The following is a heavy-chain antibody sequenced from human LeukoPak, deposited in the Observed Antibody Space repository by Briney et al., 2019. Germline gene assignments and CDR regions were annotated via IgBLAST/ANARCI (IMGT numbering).Heavy chain of an antibody. J-gene: IGHJ4*02. CDR1: GGSISSYY. D-gene: IGHD1-26*01. CDR3: AREGVGATPLAYYFDY. CDR2: IYYSGST. Sequence: KPSETLSLTCTVSGGSISSYYWSWIRQPPGKGLEWIGYIYYSGSTNYNPSLKSRVTISVDTSKNQFSLKLSSVTAADTAVYYCAREGVGATPLAYYFDYWGQGTLVTVSS. V-gene: IGHV4-59*01.